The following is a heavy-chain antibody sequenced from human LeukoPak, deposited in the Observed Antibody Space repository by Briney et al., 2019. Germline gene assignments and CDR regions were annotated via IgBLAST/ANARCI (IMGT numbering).Heavy chain of an antibody. CDR1: GFTFSTYG. V-gene: IGHV3-33*01. D-gene: IGHD5-24*01. Sequence: GRSLRLSCAASGFTFSTYGMHWVRQAPGKGLEWVAVIWHDGTNKYYADSVKGRFTISRDNSKNTLYLQMNSLRVEDTAVYYCARALMLGDGYNHLYFDYWGQGTLVTVSS. CDR3: ARALMLGDGYNHLYFDY. CDR2: IWHDGTNK. J-gene: IGHJ4*02.